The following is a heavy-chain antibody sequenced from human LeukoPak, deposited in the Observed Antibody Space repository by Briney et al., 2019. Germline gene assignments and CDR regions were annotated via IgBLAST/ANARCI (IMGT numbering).Heavy chain of an antibody. Sequence: GGSLILSCAASGVTISSYAMSWVQAPGKGLEWVSAISGSGGSTYYADSVKGRFTISRDNSKNPLYLQMNSLRAEDTAVYYCAKEGLQQLLVRGSYFDYWGQGTLVTVSS. CDR2: ISGSGGST. CDR1: GVTISSYA. D-gene: IGHD6-19*01. CDR3: AKEGLQQLLVRGSYFDY. V-gene: IGHV3-23*01. J-gene: IGHJ4*02.